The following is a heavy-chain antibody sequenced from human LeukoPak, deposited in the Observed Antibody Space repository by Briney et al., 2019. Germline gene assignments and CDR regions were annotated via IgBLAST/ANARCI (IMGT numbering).Heavy chain of an antibody. CDR1: GGSISSSSYY. D-gene: IGHD1-7*01. J-gene: IGHJ3*02. CDR3: ARVKANYAFDI. V-gene: IGHV4-39*07. CDR2: IHYSGST. Sequence: SETLSLTCTVSGGSISSSSYYWGWIRQPPGKGLEWIGSIHYSGSTYYNPSLKSRVTISVDTSKNQFSLKLSSVTAADTAVYYCARVKANYAFDIWGQGTMVTVSS.